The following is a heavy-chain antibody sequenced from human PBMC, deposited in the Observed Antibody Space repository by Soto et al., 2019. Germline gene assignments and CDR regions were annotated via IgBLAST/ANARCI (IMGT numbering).Heavy chain of an antibody. D-gene: IGHD2-15*01. Sequence: GASVKVSCKASGYTFTSYGINWVRQATGQGLEWMGWMNPNSGNTGYAQKFQGRVTMTRNTSISTAYMELSSLRSEDTAVYYCARVCSGGSCYSDAFDIWGQGTMVTVSS. CDR3: ARVCSGGSCYSDAFDI. CDR2: MNPNSGNT. CDR1: GYTFTSYG. V-gene: IGHV1-8*01. J-gene: IGHJ3*02.